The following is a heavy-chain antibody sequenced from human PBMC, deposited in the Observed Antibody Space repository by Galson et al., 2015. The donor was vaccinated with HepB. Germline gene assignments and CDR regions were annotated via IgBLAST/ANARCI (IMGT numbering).Heavy chain of an antibody. CDR3: ARAKYQMPLWGY. J-gene: IGHJ4*02. CDR2: ISYDGSNK. CDR1: GFTFSSYA. D-gene: IGHD2-21*01. V-gene: IGHV3-30-3*01. Sequence: SLRLSCAASGFTFSSYAMSWVRQAPGKGLEWVAIISYDGSNKYYADSVKGRFTISRDNSKNTLYLQMNSLRNEETAVYYCARAKYQMPLWGYWGQGTLVTVSS.